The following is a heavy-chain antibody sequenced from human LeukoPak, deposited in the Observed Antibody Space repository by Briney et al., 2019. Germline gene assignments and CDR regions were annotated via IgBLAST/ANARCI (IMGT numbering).Heavy chain of an antibody. CDR3: ARDYYESSGSTFDTFDI. V-gene: IGHV1-18*03. Sequence: ASVKVSCKASGYMFDTFGISWVRQAPGQGLEWMGWISGYNARTNYAQKVKGRVTMTTDTSTSTVYMELRNLRSDDMAKYYCARDYYESSGSTFDTFDIWGQGTMVIVSS. CDR1: GYMFDTFG. CDR2: ISGYNART. J-gene: IGHJ3*02. D-gene: IGHD3-22*01.